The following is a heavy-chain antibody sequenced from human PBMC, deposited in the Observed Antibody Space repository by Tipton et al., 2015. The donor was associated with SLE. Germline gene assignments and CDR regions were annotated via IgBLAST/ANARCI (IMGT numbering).Heavy chain of an antibody. CDR3: ATAGRDGYNCDY. J-gene: IGHJ4*02. Sequence: TLSLTCTVSGGSISSYYWSWIRQPPGKGLEWIGYIYYSGCTNYNPSLKSRVTISVDTSKNQFSLKLSSVTAADTAVYYCATAGRDGYNCDYWGQGTLVTVSS. CDR1: GGSISSYY. D-gene: IGHD5-24*01. CDR2: IYYSGCT. V-gene: IGHV4-59*01.